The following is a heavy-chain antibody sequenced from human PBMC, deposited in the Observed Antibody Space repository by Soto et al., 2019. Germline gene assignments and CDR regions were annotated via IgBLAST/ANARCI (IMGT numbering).Heavy chain of an antibody. J-gene: IGHJ6*02. Sequence: ASVKVSCKASGYTFTSYDINWVRQATGQGLEWMGWMNPNSGNTGYAQKFQGRVTMTRNTSISTAYMELSSLRSEDTAVYYCATRKGIYCISTSCFRIHYYYGMDVRAQRTTVPGS. V-gene: IGHV1-8*01. CDR1: GYTFTSYD. CDR2: MNPNSGNT. CDR3: ATRKGIYCISTSCFRIHYYYGMDV. D-gene: IGHD2-2*01.